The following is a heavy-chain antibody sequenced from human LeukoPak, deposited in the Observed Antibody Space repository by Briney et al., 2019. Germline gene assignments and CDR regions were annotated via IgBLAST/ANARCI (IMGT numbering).Heavy chain of an antibody. Sequence: GGSLRLSCAASGFTFGSYAMTWVRQAPGKGLEWVSVISGSGGTTYYADSVKGRFTISRDNSKNTLYLQMNSLRAEDTAVYYCAKAPLVVVTAKNYYFDYWGQGTLVTVSS. V-gene: IGHV3-23*01. CDR1: GFTFGSYA. J-gene: IGHJ4*02. D-gene: IGHD2-21*02. CDR3: AKAPLVVVTAKNYYFDY. CDR2: ISGSGGTT.